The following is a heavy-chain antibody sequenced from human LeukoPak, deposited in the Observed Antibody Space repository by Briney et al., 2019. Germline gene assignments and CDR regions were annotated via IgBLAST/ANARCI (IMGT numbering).Heavy chain of an antibody. CDR3: ARGTLWFGEFSWAAFDL. CDR2: IKQDCNEK. D-gene: IGHD3-10*01. Sequence: PGGTLRLSCGGPGFTFSNYWMNWVRQAAGQGLGWVANIKQDCNEKYYVDSVKGRFTISRDNARNSLFLQMHSLRAEDTAVYYCARGTLWFGEFSWAAFDLWGQGTLVTVSS. V-gene: IGHV3-7*01. J-gene: IGHJ4*02. CDR1: GFTFSNYW.